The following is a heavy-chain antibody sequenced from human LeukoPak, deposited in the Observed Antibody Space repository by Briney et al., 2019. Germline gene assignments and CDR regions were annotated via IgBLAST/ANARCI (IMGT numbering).Heavy chain of an antibody. D-gene: IGHD6-13*01. Sequence: GGSLRLSCVGSGFTFGNSWMSRVRQAPGRGLEWVANIKPGGGERYYLDSVKGRFTISRDNAKNSLYLQMNSLRAEDTAVYYCARVPASSSWYSSWGQGTLVTVSS. J-gene: IGHJ5*02. V-gene: IGHV3-7*04. CDR1: GFTFGNSW. CDR2: IKPGGGER. CDR3: ARVPASSSWYSS.